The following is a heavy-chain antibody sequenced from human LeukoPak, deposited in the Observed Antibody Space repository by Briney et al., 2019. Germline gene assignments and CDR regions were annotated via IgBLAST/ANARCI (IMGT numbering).Heavy chain of an antibody. D-gene: IGHD3-3*01. V-gene: IGHV3-23*01. Sequence: GGSLRLSCATSGFTFSSYAVAWVRQAPGEGMEWVSSISNTGTNTYYADSVKGRFTISRDNSKNTLSLQMNSLTAEETGVYYCAARRGYYHYMDVWGKGTTVTVSS. CDR1: GFTFSSYA. J-gene: IGHJ6*03. CDR3: AARRGYYHYMDV. CDR2: ISNTGTNT.